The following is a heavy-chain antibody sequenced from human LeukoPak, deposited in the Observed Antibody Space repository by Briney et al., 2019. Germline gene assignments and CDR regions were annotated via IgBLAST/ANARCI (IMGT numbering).Heavy chain of an antibody. CDR1: GYIFSNYL. D-gene: IGHD6-19*01. J-gene: IGHJ4*02. CDR2: ISTSSGDT. CDR3: ARVVSGTMEGRYFDS. Sequence: ASVTVSCKPSGYIFSNYLIICTRQAPGQGLEWVGRISTSSGDTTFAQRLQGRVTMTADTSTSTAYLELRRLQFDDTAVYYCARVVSGTMEGRYFDSSGQGTLVTVSS. V-gene: IGHV1-18*01.